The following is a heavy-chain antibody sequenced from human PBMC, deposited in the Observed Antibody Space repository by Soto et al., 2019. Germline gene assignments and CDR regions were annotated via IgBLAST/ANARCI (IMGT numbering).Heavy chain of an antibody. J-gene: IGHJ4*02. D-gene: IGHD3-3*01. Sequence: SVKVSCKASGGTFSSYAISGVRQAPGQGLEWMGGIIPIFGTANYAQKFQGRVTITADESTSTAYMELSSLRSEDTAVYYCALAATIFGVLDYWGQGTLVTVSS. V-gene: IGHV1-69*13. CDR1: GGTFSSYA. CDR2: IIPIFGTA. CDR3: ALAATIFGVLDY.